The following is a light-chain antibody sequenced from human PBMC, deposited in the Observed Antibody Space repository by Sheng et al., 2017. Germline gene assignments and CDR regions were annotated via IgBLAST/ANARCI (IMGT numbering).Light chain of an antibody. Sequence: DVQMTQSPSSLSASVGDRVSITCQASQDINKYLNWYQQRPGEGPKLLLYDASNLETGVPSRFRGSGSGTDFTLTITNLQPEDIGTYYCQQYHSLPLTFGPGTKVDF. V-gene: IGKV1-33*01. CDR1: QDINKY. CDR2: DAS. J-gene: IGKJ3*01. CDR3: QQYHSLPLT.